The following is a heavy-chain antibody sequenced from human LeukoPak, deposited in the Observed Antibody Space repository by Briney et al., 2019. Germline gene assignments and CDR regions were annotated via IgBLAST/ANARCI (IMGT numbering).Heavy chain of an antibody. CDR1: GYTFTSYD. CDR3: SGSPGYYYYYYYMDV. Sequence: GASVKVSCKASGYTFTSYDINWVRQATGQGLEWMGWMNPNSGNTGYAQKFQGRVTMTRNTSISTAYMELSSLRSEDTAVYYCSGSPGYYYYYYYMDVWGKGTTVTVSS. D-gene: IGHD3-10*01. CDR2: MNPNSGNT. J-gene: IGHJ6*03. V-gene: IGHV1-8*01.